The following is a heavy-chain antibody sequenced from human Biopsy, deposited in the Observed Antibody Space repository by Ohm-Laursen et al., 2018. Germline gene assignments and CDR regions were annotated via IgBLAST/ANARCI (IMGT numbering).Heavy chain of an antibody. J-gene: IGHJ6*02. CDR1: GGSFSGYY. Sequence: TLSLTCAVYGGSFSGYYWSWIRQPPGKGLEWIGEINHRGSTNYNPSLKSRVTISVDTSKNQFSLKLRSVTAADTAVYYCARAADYYDPYYYYGLDVWGQGTTVTVSS. CDR2: INHRGST. D-gene: IGHD3-16*01. CDR3: ARAADYYDPYYYYGLDV. V-gene: IGHV4-34*01.